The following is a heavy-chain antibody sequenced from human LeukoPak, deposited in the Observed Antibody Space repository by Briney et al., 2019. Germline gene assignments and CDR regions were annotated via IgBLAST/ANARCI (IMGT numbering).Heavy chain of an antibody. CDR2: IYTSGST. D-gene: IGHD1-26*01. CDR1: GGSISSYY. Sequence: PSETLSLTCTVSGGSISSYYWSWIRQPPGKGLEWIGYIYTSGSTNYNPSLKSRVTISVDTSKKQFSLKLSSVTAADTAVYYCARGVSGSYGGGFDYWGQGTLVTVSS. V-gene: IGHV4-4*09. J-gene: IGHJ4*02. CDR3: ARGVSGSYGGGFDY.